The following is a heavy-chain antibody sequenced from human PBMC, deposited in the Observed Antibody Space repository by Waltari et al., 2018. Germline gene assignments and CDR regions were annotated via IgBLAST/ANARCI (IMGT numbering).Heavy chain of an antibody. CDR2: IYSGGST. D-gene: IGHD2-15*01. CDR3: ARAARGYCATTSCPLGV. Sequence: EVQLVESGGGLVQPGWSLRLSCAVSGLTVSNTYWSWVRQAPGKGLEWVSVIYSGGSTYYPDSVKGRFTISRDNSKNSLYLQMNSLRDDDTAVYFCARAARGYCATTSCPLGVWGQGTTVTVSS. V-gene: IGHV3-66*02. J-gene: IGHJ6*02. CDR1: GLTVSNTY.